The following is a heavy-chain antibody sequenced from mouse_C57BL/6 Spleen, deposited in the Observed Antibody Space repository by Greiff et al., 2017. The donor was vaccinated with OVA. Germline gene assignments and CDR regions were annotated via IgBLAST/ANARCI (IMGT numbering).Heavy chain of an antibody. V-gene: IGHV1-80*01. D-gene: IGHD2-4*01. CDR3: ARSGDYDVVAY. J-gene: IGHJ3*01. CDR1: GYAFSSYW. CDR2: IYPGDGDT. Sequence: QVQLQQSGAELVKPGASVKISCKASGYAFSSYWMNWVKQRPGKGLEWIGQIYPGDGDTNYNGKFKGKATLTADKSSSTAYMQRSSLTSEDSAVYFCARSGDYDVVAYWGQGTLVTVSA.